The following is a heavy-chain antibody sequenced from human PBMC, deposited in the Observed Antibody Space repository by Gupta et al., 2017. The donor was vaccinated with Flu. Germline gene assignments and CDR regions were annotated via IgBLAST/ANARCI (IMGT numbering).Heavy chain of an antibody. J-gene: IGHJ5*02. CDR2: IYYSGST. D-gene: IGHD2-2*01. CDR1: GGSISSSCYY. Sequence: QLQLQESGPGLVKPSENLSLTCPVAGGSISSSCYYWGWSRRPPGKGLEWIGSIYYSGSTYYNPSLKSRVTISVDTSKNQFSLKLSSVTAADTAVYYCATQTDIVVVPAAARSFDPWGQGTLVTVSS. CDR3: ATQTDIVVVPAAARSFDP. V-gene: IGHV4-39*01.